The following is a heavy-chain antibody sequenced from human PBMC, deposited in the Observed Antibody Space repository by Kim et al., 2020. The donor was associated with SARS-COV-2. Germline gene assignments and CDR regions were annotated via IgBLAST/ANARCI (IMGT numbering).Heavy chain of an antibody. CDR3: ARGGPLMYSSSLNWFDP. J-gene: IGHJ5*02. Sequence: SETLSLTCAVYGGSFSGYYWSWIRQPPGKGLEWIGEINHSGSTNYNPSLKSRVTISVDTSKNQFSLKLSSVTAADTAVYYCARGGPLMYSSSLNWFDPWGQGTLVTVSS. CDR2: INHSGST. CDR1: GGSFSGYY. D-gene: IGHD6-13*01. V-gene: IGHV4-34*01.